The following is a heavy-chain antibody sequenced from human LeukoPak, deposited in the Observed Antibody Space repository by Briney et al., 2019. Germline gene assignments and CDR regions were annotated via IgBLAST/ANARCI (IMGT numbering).Heavy chain of an antibody. CDR2: IIPIFGTA. J-gene: IGHJ6*03. CDR1: GYTFTGYY. D-gene: IGHD3-22*01. CDR3: ARVDSSGYYPYYYYYMDV. V-gene: IGHV1-69*13. Sequence: ASVKVSCKASGYTFTGYYMHWVRQAPGQGLEWMGGIIPIFGTANYAQKFQGRVTITADESTSTAYMELSSLRSEDTAVYYCARVDSSGYYPYYYYYMDVWGKGTTVTISS.